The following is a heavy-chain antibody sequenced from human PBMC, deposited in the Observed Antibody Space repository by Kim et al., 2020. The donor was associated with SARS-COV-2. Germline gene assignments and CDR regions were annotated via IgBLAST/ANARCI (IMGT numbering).Heavy chain of an antibody. J-gene: IGHJ6*02. CDR2: INPSGGST. CDR1: GYTFTSYY. CDR3: ARDMIQIFGVVIPNQPRYYYYYGMDV. V-gene: IGHV1-46*01. Sequence: ASVKVSCKASGYTFTSYYMHWVRQAPGQGLEWMGIINPSGGSTSYAQKFQGRVTMTRDTSTSTVYMELSSLRSEDTAVYYCARDMIQIFGVVIPNQPRYYYYYGMDVWGQGTTVTVSS. D-gene: IGHD3-3*01.